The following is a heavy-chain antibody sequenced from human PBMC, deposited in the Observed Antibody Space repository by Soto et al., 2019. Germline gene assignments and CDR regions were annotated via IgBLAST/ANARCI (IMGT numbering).Heavy chain of an antibody. Sequence: GGSLRLSCAASGFTFSSYEMHWVRQAPGKGLEWVSYISSTGSTIYYAASVKGRFTISRDSAKNALYLQMNSLTAEDTAVYYCARVRDYCDRGNCCYYYAMDVWGQGTTVTVSS. J-gene: IGHJ6*02. CDR3: ARVRDYCDRGNCCYYYAMDV. D-gene: IGHD2-15*01. CDR2: ISSTGSTI. CDR1: GFTFSSYE. V-gene: IGHV3-48*03.